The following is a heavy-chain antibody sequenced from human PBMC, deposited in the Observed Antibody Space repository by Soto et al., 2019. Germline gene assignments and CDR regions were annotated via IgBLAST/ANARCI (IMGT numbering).Heavy chain of an antibody. D-gene: IGHD4-17*01. J-gene: IGHJ6*02. CDR2: ISCDGSNK. CDR1: GFTFSSYG. V-gene: IGHV3-30*03. CDR3: ARNYGDYYYYGMDV. Sequence: QVQLVESGGGVVQPGRSLRLSCAASGFTFSSYGMHWVRQAPGKGLEWVAVISCDGSNKYYADSVKGRFTISRDNSKNTLYLQMNSLRAEDTAVYYCARNYGDYYYYGMDVWGQGTTVTVSS.